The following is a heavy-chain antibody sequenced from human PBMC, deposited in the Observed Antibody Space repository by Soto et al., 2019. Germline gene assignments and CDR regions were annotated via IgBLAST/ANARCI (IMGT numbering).Heavy chain of an antibody. V-gene: IGHV3-21*01. CDR2: ISSSSDDI. CDR3: ARDGFNFDY. CDR1: GFTFSDFT. J-gene: IGHJ4*02. Sequence: GGSLRLSCAASGFTFSDFTMNWVRQAPGKGLEWVSSISSSSDDIYYADSVKGRFTISRDNAKNSVFLQMNSLRAEDTAVYYCARDGFNFDYWGQGTLVTVSS. D-gene: IGHD2-2*03.